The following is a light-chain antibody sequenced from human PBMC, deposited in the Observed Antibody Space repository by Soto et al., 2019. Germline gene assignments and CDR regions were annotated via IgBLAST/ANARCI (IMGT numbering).Light chain of an antibody. CDR1: QGISNY. CDR3: QKYNSAPLT. Sequence: DIQMTQSPSSLSSSGGDRVTMTCRASQGISNYLAWYQQKPGKVPKLLIYAASTLQSGVPSRFSGSESGTDFTLTISSLQPEDVATYYCQKYNSAPLTFGGGTKVDIK. V-gene: IGKV1-27*01. CDR2: AAS. J-gene: IGKJ4*01.